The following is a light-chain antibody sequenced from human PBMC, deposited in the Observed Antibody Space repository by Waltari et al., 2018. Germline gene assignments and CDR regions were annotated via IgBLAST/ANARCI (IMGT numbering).Light chain of an antibody. J-gene: IGLJ2*01. V-gene: IGLV2-11*01. CDR3: CSYAGSYTFGV. CDR2: WTN. Sequence: QSALTQPRSVSGSPGQSVTISCTGTSSDVGGYNYVSWYQQLPGKAPKLIFYWTNKRPSGVPDRFSGSKSGNPASLTISGLQAEDEADYYCCSYAGSYTFGVFGGGTKVTVL. CDR1: SSDVGGYNY.